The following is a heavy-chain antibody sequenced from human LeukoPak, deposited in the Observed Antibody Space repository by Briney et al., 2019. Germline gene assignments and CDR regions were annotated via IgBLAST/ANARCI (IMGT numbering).Heavy chain of an antibody. CDR3: ARSELLWFGGVNSGFDY. Sequence: PSETLSLTCTVSGYSISSGYYWGWIRQPPGKGLEWIGYVYYSGSTNYNPSLKSRVTMSVDTSKNQFSLRLNSVTAADTAVYYCARSELLWFGGVNSGFDYWGQGTLVTVSS. V-gene: IGHV4-61*01. CDR2: VYYSGST. J-gene: IGHJ4*02. CDR1: GYSISSGYY. D-gene: IGHD3-10*01.